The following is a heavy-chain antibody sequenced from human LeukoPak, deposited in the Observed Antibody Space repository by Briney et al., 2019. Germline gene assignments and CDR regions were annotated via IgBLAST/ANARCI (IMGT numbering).Heavy chain of an antibody. CDR1: GYTFTGYY. J-gene: IGHJ3*02. V-gene: IGHV1-2*02. D-gene: IGHD6-19*01. Sequence: ASVKVSCKASGYTFTGYYMHWVRQAPGQGLEWMGWINPNSGGTNYAQKFQGRVTMTRDTSISTAYMELRSLRSDDTAVYYCARDHRGWDAFDIWGQGTMVTVSS. CDR3: ARDHRGWDAFDI. CDR2: INPNSGGT.